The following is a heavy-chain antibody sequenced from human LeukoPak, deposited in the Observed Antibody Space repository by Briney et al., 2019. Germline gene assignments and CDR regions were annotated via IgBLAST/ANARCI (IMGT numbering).Heavy chain of an antibody. CDR1: GGSISSGGYY. Sequence: PSETLSLTCTVSGGSISSGGYYWSWIRQHPGKGLEWIGYIYHSGSTYYNPSLKSRVTISVDRSKNQFSLKLSSVTAADTAVYYCARAFNSFAYFDYWGQGTLVTVSS. CDR2: IYHSGST. J-gene: IGHJ4*02. D-gene: IGHD4-23*01. CDR3: ARAFNSFAYFDY. V-gene: IGHV4-30-2*01.